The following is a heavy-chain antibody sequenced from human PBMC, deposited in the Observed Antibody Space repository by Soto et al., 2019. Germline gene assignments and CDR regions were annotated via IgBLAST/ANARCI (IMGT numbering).Heavy chain of an antibody. CDR1: GGSFSGYY. CDR3: ARGGRGYSGYDRKWFDP. Sequence: SETLSLTCAVYGGSFSGYYWSWIRQPPGKGLEWIGEINHSGSTNYNPSLKSRVTISVDTSKNQFSLKLSSVTAADTAVYYCARGGRGYSGYDRKWFDPWGQGTLVTSPQ. J-gene: IGHJ5*02. CDR2: INHSGST. D-gene: IGHD5-12*01. V-gene: IGHV4-34*01.